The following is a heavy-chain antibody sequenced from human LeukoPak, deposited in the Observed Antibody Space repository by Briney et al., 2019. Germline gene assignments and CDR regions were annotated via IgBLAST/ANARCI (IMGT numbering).Heavy chain of an antibody. CDR2: ISGGGGTT. Sequence: GGSLRLSCAASGFTFSIYAMTWVRQAPGKGLEWVSGISGGGGTTYYGDSVKGRVTISRDNSKNTLFLQMNSLRVEDTATYSCVKGATVTTRPDFDYWGQGTVVTVSS. J-gene: IGHJ4*02. D-gene: IGHD4-17*01. CDR1: GFTFSIYA. CDR3: VKGATVTTRPDFDY. V-gene: IGHV3-23*01.